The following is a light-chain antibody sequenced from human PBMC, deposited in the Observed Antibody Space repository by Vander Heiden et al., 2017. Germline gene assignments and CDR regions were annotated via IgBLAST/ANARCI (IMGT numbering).Light chain of an antibody. CDR1: QNIDGF. CDR3: QQSYSTPLV. CDR2: AGA. V-gene: IGKV1-39*01. Sequence: DIQMTQSPSSLSASVGDRVTIYCRASQNIDGFVNWYQQKPGKAPKLLIFAGASLQTGVPSRFSGRASGTHFTLTISGLQPDDFASYYCQQSYSTPLVFGGGTKVEVK. J-gene: IGKJ4*01.